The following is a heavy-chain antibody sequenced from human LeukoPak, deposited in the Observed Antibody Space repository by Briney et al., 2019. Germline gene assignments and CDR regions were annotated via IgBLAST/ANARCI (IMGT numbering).Heavy chain of an antibody. D-gene: IGHD3-10*01. Sequence: ASVKVSCKASGYTFTSYAMHWVRQAPGQRLEWMGWINAGNGNTKYSQKFQGRVTITRDTSASTAYVELSSLRSEDTAVYYCASLLLWFGDVDIWGQGTMVTVSS. CDR1: GYTFTSYA. CDR2: INAGNGNT. CDR3: ASLLLWFGDVDI. V-gene: IGHV1-3*01. J-gene: IGHJ3*02.